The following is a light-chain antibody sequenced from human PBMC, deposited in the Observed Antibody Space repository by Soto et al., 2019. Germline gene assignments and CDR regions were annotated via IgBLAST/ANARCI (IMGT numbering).Light chain of an antibody. CDR3: CSYAGSNNPHVV. V-gene: IGLV2-11*01. CDR2: DVS. Sequence: QSVLTQPRSVSGSPGQSVTISCTGTSSDVGGYNYVSWYQQHPGKAPKLMIYDVSKRPSGVPDRFSGSKSGNTASLTISGLQAEDEADYYCCSYAGSNNPHVVFGGGTKVTVL. CDR1: SSDVGGYNY. J-gene: IGLJ2*01.